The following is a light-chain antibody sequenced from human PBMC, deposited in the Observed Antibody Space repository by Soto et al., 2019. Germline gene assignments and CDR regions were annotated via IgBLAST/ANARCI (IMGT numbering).Light chain of an antibody. CDR1: SSNIGAGYD. J-gene: IGLJ1*01. V-gene: IGLV1-40*01. Sequence: QSALTQPPSVSGAPGQRVTISCTGSSSNIGAGYDVHWYQQLPGTAPKLLIYGNSNRPSGVPDRFSGSKSGTSASLAITGLQAEDEADYYCQSYDSSLSCVFGTGTKLTVL. CDR3: QSYDSSLSCV. CDR2: GNS.